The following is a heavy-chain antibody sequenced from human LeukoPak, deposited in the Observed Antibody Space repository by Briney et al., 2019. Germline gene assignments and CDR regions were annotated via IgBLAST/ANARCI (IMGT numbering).Heavy chain of an antibody. Sequence: PGGSLRLSCAASGFTFSSYAMSWVRQARGKGLEWVSAISGSGGSTYYADPVKGRFTISRDNSKNTLYLQMNSLRAEDTAVYYCAKEIERLRLGDSFDIRGQGTMVTVSS. CDR2: ISGSGGST. D-gene: IGHD5-12*01. V-gene: IGHV3-23*01. CDR1: GFTFSSYA. CDR3: AKEIERLRLGDSFDI. J-gene: IGHJ3*02.